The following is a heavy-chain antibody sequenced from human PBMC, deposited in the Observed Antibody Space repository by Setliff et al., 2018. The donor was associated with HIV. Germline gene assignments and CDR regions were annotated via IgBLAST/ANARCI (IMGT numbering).Heavy chain of an antibody. Sequence: SETLSLTCAVYGGSFSGYYGSWIRQPPGKGLEWIGEINHRGSTNCNPSLKSRVSISVDTSKNQFSLKLRSVTAADTAVYYCATLKMATIYRDFDYWGQGTLVTVSS. J-gene: IGHJ4*02. D-gene: IGHD5-12*01. CDR1: GGSFSGYY. CDR3: ATLKMATIYRDFDY. V-gene: IGHV4-34*01. CDR2: INHRGST.